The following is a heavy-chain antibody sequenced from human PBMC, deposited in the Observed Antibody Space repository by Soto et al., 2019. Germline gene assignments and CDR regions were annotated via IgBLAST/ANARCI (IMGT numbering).Heavy chain of an antibody. D-gene: IGHD1-26*01. Sequence: SVKVSCKASGGTFSSYAISWVRQAPGQGLEGMGGIIPIFGTANYAQKFKGRVTITADKSTSTAYMELSSLRSEDTAVYYCARVVGATNWFDPWGQGTMITVSS. CDR2: IIPIFGTA. CDR1: GGTFSSYA. V-gene: IGHV1-69*06. J-gene: IGHJ5*02. CDR3: ARVVGATNWFDP.